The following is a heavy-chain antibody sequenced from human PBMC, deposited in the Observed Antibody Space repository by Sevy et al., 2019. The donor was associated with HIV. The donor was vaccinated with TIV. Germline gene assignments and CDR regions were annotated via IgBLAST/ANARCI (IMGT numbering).Heavy chain of an antibody. Sequence: GESLKISCAASGFTFSNAWMSWVRQAPGKGLEWVGRIKSKTDGGTTDYAAPVKGRFTISRDDSKNPRYLQMNSMKTEDTAVYYCTTTKIGDYVWGSYRYNHYCYGMDVWGQGTTVTVSS. D-gene: IGHD3-16*02. CDR2: IKSKTDGGTT. CDR3: TTTKIGDYVWGSYRYNHYCYGMDV. V-gene: IGHV3-15*01. CDR1: GFTFSNAW. J-gene: IGHJ6*02.